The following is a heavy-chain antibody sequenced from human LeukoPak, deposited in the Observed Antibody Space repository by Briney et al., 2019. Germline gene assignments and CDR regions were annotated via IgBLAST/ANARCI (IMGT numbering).Heavy chain of an antibody. CDR1: GGSISSSSYY. CDR3: ARLDVLRFLEWSVRTPGVNWFDP. Sequence: PSETLSLTCTVSGGSISSSSYYWGWLRQPPGKGLEWIGSIYYSGSTYYNPSLKSRVTISVDTSKNQFSLKLSSVTAADTAVYYCARLDVLRFLEWSVRTPGVNWFDPWGQGTLVTVSS. D-gene: IGHD3-3*01. CDR2: IYYSGST. J-gene: IGHJ5*02. V-gene: IGHV4-39*01.